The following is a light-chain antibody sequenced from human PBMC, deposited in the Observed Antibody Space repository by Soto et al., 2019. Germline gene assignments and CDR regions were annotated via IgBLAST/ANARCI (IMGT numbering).Light chain of an antibody. CDR2: EVN. V-gene: IGLV2-8*01. CDR3: SSYAGSNNGV. Sequence: QSALTQPPSASGSPGQSVTISCSGTSSDVGGYNYVSWYQQHPGKAPKLMIYEVNKRPSGVPDRFSGSKSGNTASLTVSGLRAEDEADYYCSSYAGSNNGVFGGGTKVTVL. J-gene: IGLJ3*02. CDR1: SSDVGGYNY.